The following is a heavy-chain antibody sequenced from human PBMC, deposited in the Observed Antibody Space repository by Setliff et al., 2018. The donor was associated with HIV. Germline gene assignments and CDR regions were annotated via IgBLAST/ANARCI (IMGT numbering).Heavy chain of an antibody. V-gene: IGHV1-2*02. CDR1: RYTFTGQY. CDR3: ARDGRYCSGGSCFTNRASYYYYYMDV. Sequence: GASVKVSCKASRYTFTGQYMHWVRQAPGQGLGWVGWINPSSGGANYAQKFQGRVTMTRDTSIRTAYMDLSRLTSDDTAVYYCARDGRYCSGGSCFTNRASYYYYYMDVWGKGTTVTSP. J-gene: IGHJ6*03. CDR2: INPSSGGA. D-gene: IGHD2-15*01.